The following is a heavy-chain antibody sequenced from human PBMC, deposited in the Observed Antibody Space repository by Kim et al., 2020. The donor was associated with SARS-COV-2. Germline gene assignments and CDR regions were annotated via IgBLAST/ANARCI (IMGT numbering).Heavy chain of an antibody. D-gene: IGHD3-3*01. CDR2: INHSGST. V-gene: IGHV4-34*01. CDR3: ARGRAGVVPAHVLGLGPYYDDYAMDV. J-gene: IGHJ6*02. Sequence: SETLSLTCAVYGGSFSDYNWSWIRQPPGKGLEWIGEINHSGSTSHSPSLKSRVTISVDTSKSQFSLRLKSMTAADTAVYYCARGRAGVVPAHVLGLGPYYDDYAMDVWGQGTAVAVSS. CDR1: GGSFSDYN.